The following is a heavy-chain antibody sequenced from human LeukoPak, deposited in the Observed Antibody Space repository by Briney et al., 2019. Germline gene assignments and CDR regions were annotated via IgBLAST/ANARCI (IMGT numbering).Heavy chain of an antibody. Sequence: GGSLRLSCAASGFTFNAFGMNWVRKAPGKGLEWVSYIGTTSGAIYYADSVKGRFTISRDSAKNSLYLQMNSLRAEDTAVYYCARFRTWGDKAFDYWGQGTLVTVSS. J-gene: IGHJ4*02. V-gene: IGHV3-48*01. D-gene: IGHD2-21*02. CDR1: GFTFNAFG. CDR3: ARFRTWGDKAFDY. CDR2: IGTTSGAI.